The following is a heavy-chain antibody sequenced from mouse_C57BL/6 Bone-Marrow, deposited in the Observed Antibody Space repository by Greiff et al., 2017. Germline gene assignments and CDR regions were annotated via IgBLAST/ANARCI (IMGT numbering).Heavy chain of an antibody. V-gene: IGHV1-81*01. CDR1: GYTFTSYG. CDR3: AREDYCSSLYWYFDV. Sequence: QVQLQQSGAELARPGASVKLSCKASGYTFTSYGISWVKQRTGQGLEWIGEIYPRSGNTYYNEKFKGKATLTADKSSSTAYMELRSLTSEDSAVYFGAREDYCSSLYWYFDVWGTGTTVTVSS. CDR2: IYPRSGNT. J-gene: IGHJ1*03. D-gene: IGHD1-1*01.